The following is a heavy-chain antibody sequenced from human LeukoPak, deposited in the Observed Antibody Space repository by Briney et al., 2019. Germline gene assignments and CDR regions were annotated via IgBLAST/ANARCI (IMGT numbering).Heavy chain of an antibody. D-gene: IGHD5-18*01. V-gene: IGHV3-30*18. CDR1: GFTFSSYG. CDR3: AKEFQGIQLCYYFDY. CDR2: ISYDGSNK. J-gene: IGHJ4*02. Sequence: GGSLRLSCAASGFTFSSYGMHWVRQAPGKGLEWVAVISYDGSNKYYADSVKGRFTISRDNSKNTLVLQMNSLRAEDTAVYYCAKEFQGIQLCYYFDYWGQGTLVTVSS.